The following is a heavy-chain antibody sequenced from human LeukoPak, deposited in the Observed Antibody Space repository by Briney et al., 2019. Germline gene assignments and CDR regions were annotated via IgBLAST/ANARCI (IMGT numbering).Heavy chain of an antibody. Sequence: GGSLRLSCSASGFTFSSYAMHWVRQAPGKGLEWVAVISYDGSNKYYADSVKGRFTISRDNSKNTLYLQMNSLRAEDTAVYYCARAAATHNWGQGTLVTVSS. CDR3: ARAAATHN. J-gene: IGHJ4*02. V-gene: IGHV3-30-3*01. D-gene: IGHD2-15*01. CDR1: GFTFSSYA. CDR2: ISYDGSNK.